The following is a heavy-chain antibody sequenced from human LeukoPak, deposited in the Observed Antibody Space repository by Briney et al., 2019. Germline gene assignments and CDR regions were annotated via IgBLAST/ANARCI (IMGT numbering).Heavy chain of an antibody. D-gene: IGHD3-16*01. Sequence: PGGSLRLSCAASGFTFSSYGMHWVRQAPGKWLEWVAFIRYDGSNKYYADSVKGRFTISRDNSKNTLYLQMNSLRAEDTAVYYCAKARYGYHYYYYMDVWGKGTTVTVSS. CDR1: GFTFSSYG. J-gene: IGHJ6*03. CDR3: AKARYGYHYYYYMDV. CDR2: IRYDGSNK. V-gene: IGHV3-30*02.